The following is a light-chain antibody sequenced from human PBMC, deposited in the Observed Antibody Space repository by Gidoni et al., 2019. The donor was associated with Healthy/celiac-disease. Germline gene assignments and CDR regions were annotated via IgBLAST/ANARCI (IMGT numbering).Light chain of an antibody. CDR1: QSVSSY. Sequence: DIVLTQPPATLSLSPGERATLSCRASQSVSSYLAWYQQKPGQAPRLPIYDASNRATGIPARFSGSGSGTDFTLTISSLEPEDFAVYYCQQRSNWPPRLTFGGGTKVEIK. J-gene: IGKJ4*01. CDR2: DAS. V-gene: IGKV3-11*01. CDR3: QQRSNWPPRLT.